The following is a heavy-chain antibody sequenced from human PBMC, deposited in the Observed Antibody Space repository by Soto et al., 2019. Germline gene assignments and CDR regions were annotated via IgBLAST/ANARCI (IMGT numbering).Heavy chain of an antibody. CDR1: GGSFSGYY. V-gene: IGHV4-34*01. CDR2: INNSGST. Sequence: QVQLQQWGAGLLKPSETLSLTCAVYGGSFSGYYWRWIRQPPGKGLEWIGEINNSGSTNYNPSLKSRVTISVHTSKTQFSLRLSSVTAADTAVYYCSRETSCPGFFSFDYWGQGTLVTVSS. J-gene: IGHJ4*02. CDR3: SRETSCPGFFSFDY.